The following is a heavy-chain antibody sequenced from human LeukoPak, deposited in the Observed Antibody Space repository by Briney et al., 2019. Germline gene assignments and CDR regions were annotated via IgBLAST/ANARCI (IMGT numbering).Heavy chain of an antibody. D-gene: IGHD1-7*01. CDR1: GYSISSGYY. Sequence: SETLSLTCTVSGYSISSGYYWGWIRQPPGKGLEWIGTVYYSGSTYYNPSLKSRVTISVDTSKNQFSLKLSSVTAADTAVYYCARERITGTTHPYFDYWGQGTLVTVSS. V-gene: IGHV4-38-2*02. CDR3: ARERITGTTHPYFDY. J-gene: IGHJ4*02. CDR2: VYYSGST.